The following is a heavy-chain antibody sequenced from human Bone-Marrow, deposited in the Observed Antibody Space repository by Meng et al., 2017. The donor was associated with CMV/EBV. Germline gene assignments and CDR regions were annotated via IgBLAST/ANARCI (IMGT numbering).Heavy chain of an antibody. CDR2: ITPILGIA. CDR3: ARVLVGYYYGMDL. V-gene: IGHV1-69*02. Sequence: SVKVSCKASGGTFSSYTISWVRQAPGQGLEWMGRITPILGIANYAQKFQGRVTITADKSTSTAYMELSSLRSEDTAVYYCARVLVGYYYGMDLWGQGTTVTVSS. CDR1: GGTFSSYT. J-gene: IGHJ6*02.